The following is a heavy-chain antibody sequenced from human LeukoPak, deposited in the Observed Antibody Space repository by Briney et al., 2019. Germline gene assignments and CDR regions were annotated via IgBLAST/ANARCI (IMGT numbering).Heavy chain of an antibody. CDR2: IIPIFGTA. Sequence: SVKVSCKASGGTFSSYAISWVRQAPGQGLEWMGGIIPIFGTANYAQKFQGRVTITADESTSTAYMELSSLRSDDTAVYYCARGDTMAVADCFDYWGQGTLVTVSS. CDR1: GGTFSSYA. D-gene: IGHD6-19*01. V-gene: IGHV1-69*13. CDR3: ARGDTMAVADCFDY. J-gene: IGHJ4*02.